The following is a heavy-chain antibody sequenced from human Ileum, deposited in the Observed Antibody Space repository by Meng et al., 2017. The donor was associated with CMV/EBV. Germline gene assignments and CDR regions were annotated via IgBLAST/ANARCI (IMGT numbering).Heavy chain of an antibody. Sequence: KASGYTFTGYYMHWVRQAPGQGLEWMGWINPNSGGTNYAQKFQGRVTMTRDTSISTAYMELSRLRSDDTAVYYCARASRDGSGAFDIWGQGTMVTVSS. V-gene: IGHV1-2*02. CDR2: INPNSGGT. D-gene: IGHD3-10*01. J-gene: IGHJ3*02. CDR3: ARASRDGSGAFDI. CDR1: GYTFTGYY.